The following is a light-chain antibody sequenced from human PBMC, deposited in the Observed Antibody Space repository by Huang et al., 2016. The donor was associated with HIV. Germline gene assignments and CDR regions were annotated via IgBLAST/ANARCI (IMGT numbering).Light chain of an antibody. CDR2: GAS. J-gene: IGKJ4*01. CDR1: QNIRTN. V-gene: IGKV3-15*01. Sequence: EIVMTQSPATLSVSPGERATLSCRASQNIRTNVAWYQQKLGQPPRRLIDGASTRAAGFPARFSGSGSGNEFTLILTSLQSEDFAVYYCQHYHDWPPLAFGGGTKVEIK. CDR3: QHYHDWPPLA.